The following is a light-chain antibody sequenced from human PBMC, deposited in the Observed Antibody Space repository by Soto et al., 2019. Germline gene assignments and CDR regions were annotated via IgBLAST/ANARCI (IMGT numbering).Light chain of an antibody. CDR3: QQCGSSPWT. CDR2: GAS. CDR1: QSVSSSY. V-gene: IGKV3-20*01. Sequence: VLTQSPGTLSLSTGERATLSRRASQSVSSSYLGWYQQKPGQAPRLLIYGASSRATGIPGRFSGSGSGTDFTLTISRLEAEDFAVYYCQQCGSSPWTFGQGTKVDIK. J-gene: IGKJ1*01.